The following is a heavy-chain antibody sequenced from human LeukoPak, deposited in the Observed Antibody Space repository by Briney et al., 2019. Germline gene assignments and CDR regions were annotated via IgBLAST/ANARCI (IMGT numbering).Heavy chain of an antibody. CDR3: ARDWSRGCCSSTSCYLGTGMGNWFDP. CDR2: IYTSGST. D-gene: IGHD2-2*01. J-gene: IGHJ5*02. Sequence: SETLSLTCTVSGGSISSYYWSWIRQPAGKGLEWIGRIYTSGSTNYNPSLKSRVTMSVDTSKNQFSLKLSSVTAADTAVYYCARDWSRGCCSSTSCYLGTGMGNWFDPWGQGTLVTVSS. CDR1: GGSISSYY. V-gene: IGHV4-4*07.